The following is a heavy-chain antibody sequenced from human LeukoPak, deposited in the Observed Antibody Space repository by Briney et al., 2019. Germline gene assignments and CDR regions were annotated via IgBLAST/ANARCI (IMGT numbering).Heavy chain of an antibody. CDR1: GYTFTGYY. J-gene: IGHJ4*02. Sequence: EASVKVSCKASGYTFTGYYMHWVRQAPGQGLKWMGWINPNSGGTNYARKFQGRVTMTRDTSISTAYMELSRLRSDDTAVYYCARQFYDFWSGYYTRGFDYWGQGTLVTVSS. CDR2: INPNSGGT. D-gene: IGHD3-3*01. V-gene: IGHV1-2*02. CDR3: ARQFYDFWSGYYTRGFDY.